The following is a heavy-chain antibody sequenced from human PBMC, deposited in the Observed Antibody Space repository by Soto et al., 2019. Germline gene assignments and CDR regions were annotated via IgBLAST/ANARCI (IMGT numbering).Heavy chain of an antibody. CDR3: ARLIGNSWLDS. CDR1: GDSVSTNSAT. CDR2: TYYRSKWYN. Sequence: QVQLQQSGPGLVKPSQTLSLTCAISGDSVSTNSATWGWIRQSPSRGLEGLGRTYYRSKWYNDYAVSVKGRITINPDTSNNQLSLQLNSVTPDDTAVYYCARLIGNSWLDSWGQGTLVTVSS. D-gene: IGHD2-8*01. V-gene: IGHV6-1*01. J-gene: IGHJ5*01.